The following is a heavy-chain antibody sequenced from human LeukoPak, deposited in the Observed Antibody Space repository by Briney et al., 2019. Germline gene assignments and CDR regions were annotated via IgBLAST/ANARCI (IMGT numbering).Heavy chain of an antibody. CDR1: GGSFSGYY. V-gene: IGHV4-34*01. D-gene: IGHD3-22*01. CDR2: INHSGST. J-gene: IGHJ6*02. Sequence: SETLSLTCAVYGGSFSGYYWSWIRQPPGKGLEWIGEINHSGSTYYNPSLKSRVTISVDRSKNQFSLKLSSVTAADTAVYYCASARSSGYYRPYYYYGMDVWGQGTTVTVSS. CDR3: ASARSSGYYRPYYYYGMDV.